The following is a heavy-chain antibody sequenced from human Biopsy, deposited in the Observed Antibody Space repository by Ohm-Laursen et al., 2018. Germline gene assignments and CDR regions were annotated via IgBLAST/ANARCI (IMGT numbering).Heavy chain of an antibody. D-gene: IGHD3-3*01. V-gene: IGHV4-39*01. J-gene: IGHJ5*02. Sequence: SDTLSLTWPVSGGSIRSNGFYWGWIRQPPGKGLEWIGSISYRGTTSYNPSLKSRVAISVDTSKNQLSLSLNPVTAADTAVFYCARLRGGVVINYSWFDPWGQGILVTVSS. CDR1: GGSIRSNGFY. CDR3: ARLRGGVVINYSWFDP. CDR2: ISYRGTT.